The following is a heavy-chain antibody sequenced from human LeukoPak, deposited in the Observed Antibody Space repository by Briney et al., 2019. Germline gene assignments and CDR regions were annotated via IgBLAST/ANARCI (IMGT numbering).Heavy chain of an antibody. CDR2: ISWNSGSI. D-gene: IGHD3-9*01. CDR1: GFTFDDYA. V-gene: IGHV3-9*01. Sequence: GRSLRLSCAASGFTFDDYAMHWVRQAPGKGLEWVSGISWNSGSIGYADSVKGRFTISRDNSKNTLYLQMNSLRPEDTAVYYCAKGLTNPGDDWGQGTLVTVSS. J-gene: IGHJ4*02. CDR3: AKGLTNPGDD.